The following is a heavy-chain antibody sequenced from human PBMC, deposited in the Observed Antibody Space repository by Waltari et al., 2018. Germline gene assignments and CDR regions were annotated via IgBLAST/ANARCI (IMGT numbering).Heavy chain of an antibody. CDR3: ARGLIKFCSGGSCYLRY. J-gene: IGHJ4*02. CDR2: INPNSGGT. CDR1: GYTFTGYY. D-gene: IGHD2-15*01. Sequence: QVQLVQSGAEVKKPGASVKVSCKASGYTFTGYYMHWVRQAPGQGLEWMGGINPNSGGTNYAQKLQGRVTMTRDTSISTAYMELSRLRSDDTAVYYCARGLIKFCSGGSCYLRYWGQGTLVTVSS. V-gene: IGHV1-2*02.